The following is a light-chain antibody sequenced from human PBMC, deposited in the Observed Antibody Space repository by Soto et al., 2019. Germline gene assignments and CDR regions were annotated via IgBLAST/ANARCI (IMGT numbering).Light chain of an antibody. V-gene: IGLV1-40*01. CDR1: SSTIGAGFD. CDR2: GDT. Sequence: QSVLTQPPSVPGAPGQRVTISCTGSSSTIGAGFDVHWYQQLPGTAPKLLIYGDTNRPSGVPDRFSGSKSGTSASLVITGLQAEDEADYYCQSYDTALSVYVVFGGGTKVTVL. CDR3: QSYDTALSVYVV. J-gene: IGLJ2*01.